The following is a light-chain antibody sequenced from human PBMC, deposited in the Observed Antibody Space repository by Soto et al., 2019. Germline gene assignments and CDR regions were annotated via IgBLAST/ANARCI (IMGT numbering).Light chain of an antibody. CDR1: QDISNY. V-gene: IGKV1-33*01. Sequence: DIQMTQSPSSLSASVGDRVTITCQASQDISNYLNWYQQKPGKAPKLLIYDASNLETGVPSRFSGSGSGTDFTFTISSLQPEDIATYYCQQYDNLPPISLTFGQVTRLEIK. CDR3: QQYDNLPPISLT. J-gene: IGKJ5*01. CDR2: DAS.